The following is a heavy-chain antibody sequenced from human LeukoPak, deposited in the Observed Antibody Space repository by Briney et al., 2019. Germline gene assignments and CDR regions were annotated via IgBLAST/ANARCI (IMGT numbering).Heavy chain of an antibody. J-gene: IGHJ5*01. V-gene: IGHV5-51*01. CDR3: ARQRLDVGGNSGFDL. CDR2: IYPGDSDT. CDR1: GYTFTSYW. Sequence: GESLQISCKGSGYTFTSYWIGWVRQMPGKGLEWMGIIYPGDSDTRYSPSFQGQVTISADKSISTAYLQWSSLKASDTAIYYCARQRLDVGGNSGFDLWGQRALVSVSS. D-gene: IGHD4-23*01.